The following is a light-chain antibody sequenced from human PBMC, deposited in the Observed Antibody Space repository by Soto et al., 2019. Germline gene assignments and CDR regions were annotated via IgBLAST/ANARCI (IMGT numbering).Light chain of an antibody. J-gene: IGLJ3*02. CDR3: SSYSSTSTPWV. V-gene: IGLV1-51*01. CDR1: SSNVGKNF. Sequence: QSVLTQPPSVSAAPGQKVSISCSGSSSNVGKNFVSWYQHVPGKAPKLLIYDNQKRPSGIPDRFSASKSGNTASLTISGLQPEDEGDYYCSSYSSTSTPWVFGGGTKLTVL. CDR2: DNQ.